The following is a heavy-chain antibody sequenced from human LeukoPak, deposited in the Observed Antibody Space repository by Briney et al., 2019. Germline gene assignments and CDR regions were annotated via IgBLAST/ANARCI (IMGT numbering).Heavy chain of an antibody. J-gene: IGHJ3*02. CDR1: GGSISSYY. V-gene: IGHV4-59*01. Sequence: SETLSLTCTVSGGSISSYYWSWIRQPPGKGLEWIGYIYYGGSTNYNPSLKSRVTISVDTSKKQFSLKLSSVTAADTAFYYCARYIVSYPHDAFDIWGQGTMVTVSS. D-gene: IGHD1-26*01. CDR2: IYYGGST. CDR3: ARYIVSYPHDAFDI.